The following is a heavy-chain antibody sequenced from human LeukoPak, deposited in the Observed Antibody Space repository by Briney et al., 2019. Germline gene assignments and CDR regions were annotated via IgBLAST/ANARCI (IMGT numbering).Heavy chain of an antibody. CDR1: GFTFSSYA. D-gene: IGHD3-3*01. J-gene: IGHJ4*02. Sequence: GGSLRLSCAASGFTFSSYAMSWVRQAPGKGLEWVSAISGSGGSTYYADSVKGRFIISRDNSKNTLYLQMNSLRAEDTAVYYCAKEGKVKYYDFWSGYSTGPVDYWGQGTLVTVSS. V-gene: IGHV3-23*01. CDR3: AKEGKVKYYDFWSGYSTGPVDY. CDR2: ISGSGGST.